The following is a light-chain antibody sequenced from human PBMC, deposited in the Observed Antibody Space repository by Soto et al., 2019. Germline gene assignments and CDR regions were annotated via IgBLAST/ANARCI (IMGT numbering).Light chain of an antibody. CDR3: AAWDDSLNGDV. Sequence: QSVLTQPPSASGTPGQRVTISCSGSRSNIGSNTVNWYQQLPGTAPKLLIHTNNQRPSGVPDRFSGSKSGTSASLAISGLQSEDEADYYCAAWDDSLNGDVFGTGTKLTVL. CDR1: RSNIGSNT. CDR2: TNN. V-gene: IGLV1-44*01. J-gene: IGLJ1*01.